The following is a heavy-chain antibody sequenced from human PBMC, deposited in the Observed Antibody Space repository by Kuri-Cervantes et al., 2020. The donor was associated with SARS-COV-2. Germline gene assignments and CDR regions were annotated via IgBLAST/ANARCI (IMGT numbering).Heavy chain of an antibody. V-gene: IGHV4-34*01. J-gene: IGHJ4*02. CDR1: GGSFSGYY. CDR2: INHSGST. Sequence: GSLRLSCAVYGGSFSGYYWSWIRQPPGKGLEWIGEINHSGSTNYNPSLKSRVTISVDTSKNQFSLKLSSVTAADTAVYYCARGEDRGYSGCDIYYFDYWGQGTLVTVSS. CDR3: ARGEDRGYSGCDIYYFDY. D-gene: IGHD5-12*01.